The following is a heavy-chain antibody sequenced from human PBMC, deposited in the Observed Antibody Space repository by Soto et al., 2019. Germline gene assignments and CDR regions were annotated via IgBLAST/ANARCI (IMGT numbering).Heavy chain of an antibody. Sequence: GGSLRLSCAASGFTFSSYWMSWVRQAPGKGLEWVANIKQDGSEKYYVDSVKGRFTISRDNAKNSLYLQMNSLKAEDTAVYYCARDFYYDILTGYYNGFDYWGQGTLVTVSS. CDR1: GFTFSSYW. CDR3: ARDFYYDILTGYYNGFDY. CDR2: IKQDGSEK. V-gene: IGHV3-7*01. D-gene: IGHD3-9*01. J-gene: IGHJ4*02.